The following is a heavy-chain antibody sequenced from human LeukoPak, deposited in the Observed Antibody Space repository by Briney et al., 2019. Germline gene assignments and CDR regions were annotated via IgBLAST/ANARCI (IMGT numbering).Heavy chain of an antibody. D-gene: IGHD4-11*01. CDR2: ISGSGGST. J-gene: IGHJ4*02. Sequence: GGSLRLSCAASGFTFSSYAMSWVRQAPGKGLEWVSAISGSGGSTYYADFVKGRFTISRDNSKNTLYLQMNSLRAEDTAVYYCTTSPAPGIDYWGQGTLVTVSS. V-gene: IGHV3-23*01. CDR3: TTSPAPGIDY. CDR1: GFTFSSYA.